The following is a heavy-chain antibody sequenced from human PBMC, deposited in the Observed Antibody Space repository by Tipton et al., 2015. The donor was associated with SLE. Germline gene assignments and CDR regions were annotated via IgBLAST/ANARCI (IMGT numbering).Heavy chain of an antibody. J-gene: IGHJ2*01. V-gene: IGHV4-4*07. D-gene: IGHD2-15*01. CDR1: GGSISFDY. Sequence: TLSLTCTVSGGSISFDYWSWIRQSAGRGLEWIGRIYSSGDRDYNPSLRSRVTMSIDASQNRVSLRLKSVSAADTAVYYCARDYFCSGGSCFDWYFDVWGRGTLVTVSS. CDR3: ARDYFCSGGSCFDWYFDV. CDR2: IYSSGDR.